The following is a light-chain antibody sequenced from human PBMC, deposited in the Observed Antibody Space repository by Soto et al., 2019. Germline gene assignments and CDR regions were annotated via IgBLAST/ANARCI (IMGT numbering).Light chain of an antibody. CDR2: GAS. J-gene: IGKJ4*01. Sequence: EIVWTQSPGTLSLSPGERATLSCRARQSVSSSYLAWYQQKPGQAPRILIYGASSRATGIPDRFSGSGSGTDFTLTISRLEPEYFAVYYCQQYGSSRLTFGGGTKVEIK. V-gene: IGKV3-20*01. CDR3: QQYGSSRLT. CDR1: QSVSSSY.